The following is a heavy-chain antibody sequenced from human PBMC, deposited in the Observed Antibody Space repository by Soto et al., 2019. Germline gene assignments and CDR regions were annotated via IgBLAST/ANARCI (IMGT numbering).Heavy chain of an antibody. V-gene: IGHV4-39*01. CDR2: IYYGGST. CDR3: ARVGGSGWNFDS. D-gene: IGHD6-19*01. J-gene: IGHJ4*02. Sequence: SETLSLTCTVSGGSISDSNHYCVWIRQPPGKGLEWIGSIYYGGSTYYNPSLQSRVSVSVDTSKNQFSLKVNSMTVADTAVYYCARVGGSGWNFDSWGQGILVTVSS. CDR1: GGSISDSNHY.